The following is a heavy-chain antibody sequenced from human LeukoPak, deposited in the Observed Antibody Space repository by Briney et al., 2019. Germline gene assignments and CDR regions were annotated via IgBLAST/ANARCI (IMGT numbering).Heavy chain of an antibody. CDR2: INPNSGGT. V-gene: IGHV1-2*02. J-gene: IGHJ5*02. CDR3: ARDRVGATPTNWFDP. D-gene: IGHD1-26*01. CDR1: GYTFTGYY. Sequence: GASVKVSCKASGYTFTGYYMRWVRQAPGQGLEWMGWINPNSGGTNYAQKFQGRVTMTRDTSISTAYMELSRLRSDDTAVYYCARDRVGATPTNWFDPWGQGTLVTVSS.